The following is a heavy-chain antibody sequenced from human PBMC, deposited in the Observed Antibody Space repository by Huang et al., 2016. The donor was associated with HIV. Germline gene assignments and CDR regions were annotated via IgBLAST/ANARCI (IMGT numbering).Heavy chain of an antibody. Sequence: QVHLVESGGGVVQFGKSLRLSCAASGFTFSDFAMHWVRQTPGKGLEWVAVISHDGINKYYADSVKGRFTISRDNSKNTLYLEMNSLRAEDTAVYYCAKDRFLRGTEDYFDYWGQGTLVTVSS. CDR1: GFTFSDFA. V-gene: IGHV3-30*04. CDR2: ISHDGINK. CDR3: AKDRFLRGTEDYFDY. D-gene: IGHD3-16*01. J-gene: IGHJ4*02.